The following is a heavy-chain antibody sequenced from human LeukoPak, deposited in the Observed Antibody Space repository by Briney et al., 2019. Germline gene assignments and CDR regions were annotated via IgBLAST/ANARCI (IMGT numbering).Heavy chain of an antibody. D-gene: IGHD3-10*02. V-gene: IGHV3-11*04. CDR3: AELGITMIGGV. CDR2: ISNSGSII. Sequence: GGSLRLSCVASGFTFSDYYMSWIRQAPGKGLEWVSYISNSGSIIDYADSVKGRFTISRDNAKNSLYLQMNSLRAEDTAVYYCAELGITMIGGVWGKGTTVTISS. CDR1: GFTFSDYY. J-gene: IGHJ6*04.